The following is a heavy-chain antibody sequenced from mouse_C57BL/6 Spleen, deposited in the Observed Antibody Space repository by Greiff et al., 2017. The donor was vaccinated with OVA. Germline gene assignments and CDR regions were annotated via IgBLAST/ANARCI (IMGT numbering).Heavy chain of an antibody. V-gene: IGHV1-15*01. CDR3: TRSDSFDY. Sequence: VKLMESGAELVRPGASVTLSCKASGYTFTDYEMHWVKQTPVHGLEWIGAIDPETGGTAYNQKFKGKAILTADKSSSTAYMELRSLTSEDSAVYYCTRSDSFDYWGQGTTLTVSS. J-gene: IGHJ2*01. CDR1: GYTFTDYE. CDR2: IDPETGGT.